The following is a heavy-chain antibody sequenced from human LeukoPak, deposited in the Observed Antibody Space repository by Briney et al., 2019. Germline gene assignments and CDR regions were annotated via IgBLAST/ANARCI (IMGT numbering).Heavy chain of an antibody. V-gene: IGHV3-33*01. CDR3: ARVGSSGWYAYFDY. Sequence: GGSLRLSCAAPGFTFSSYGMHWVRQAPGKGLEWVAVIWYGGSNKYYADSVKGRFTISRDNSKNTLYLQMNSLRAEDTAVYYCARVGSSGWYAYFDYWGQGTLVTVSS. CDR2: IWYGGSNK. J-gene: IGHJ4*02. D-gene: IGHD6-19*01. CDR1: GFTFSSYG.